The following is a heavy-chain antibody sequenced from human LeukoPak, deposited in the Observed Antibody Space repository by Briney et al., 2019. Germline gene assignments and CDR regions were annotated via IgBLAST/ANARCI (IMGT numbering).Heavy chain of an antibody. D-gene: IGHD3-10*01. CDR3: AKDRPLLWSLTDY. J-gene: IGHJ4*02. CDR2: ISGSGGST. Sequence: GGSLRLSCAASGFTFRSYAMRWVRQAPGKGLEWVSAISGSGGSTYYADSVKGRFTISRDNSKNTLYLQMNSLRAEDTAVYYCAKDRPLLWSLTDYWGQGTLVTVSS. V-gene: IGHV3-23*01. CDR1: GFTFRSYA.